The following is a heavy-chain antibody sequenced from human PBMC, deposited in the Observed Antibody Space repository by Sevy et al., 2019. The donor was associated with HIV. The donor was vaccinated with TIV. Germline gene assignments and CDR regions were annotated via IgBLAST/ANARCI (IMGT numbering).Heavy chain of an antibody. CDR3: ARDPYDFWSSYFETTNWFDP. V-gene: IGHV3-30*04. CDR2: ISYDGSNK. J-gene: IGHJ5*02. D-gene: IGHD3-3*01. CDR1: GFTFSSYA. Sequence: GGSLRLSCSASGFTFSSYAMHWVRQAPGKGLEWVAVISYDGSNKYYADSVKGRFTISRDNSKNTLYLQMNSLRAEDTAVYYCARDPYDFWSSYFETTNWFDPWGQGTLVTVSS.